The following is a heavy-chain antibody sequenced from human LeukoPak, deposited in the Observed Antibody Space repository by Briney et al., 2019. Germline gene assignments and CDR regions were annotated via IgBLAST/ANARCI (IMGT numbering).Heavy chain of an antibody. CDR1: GFTFTSYS. J-gene: IGHJ4*02. D-gene: IGHD1-1*01. V-gene: IGHV3-23*01. Sequence: PGGSLRLSCAASGFTFTSYSMTWVRQAPGKGLDWVSDIGADGHYTFYADSVKGRFTISRDNSKNTVYLQMNSLRVEDTAIYYCARESCGTPRTTAFDYWGQGILVTVSS. CDR2: IGADGHYT. CDR3: ARESCGTPRTTAFDY.